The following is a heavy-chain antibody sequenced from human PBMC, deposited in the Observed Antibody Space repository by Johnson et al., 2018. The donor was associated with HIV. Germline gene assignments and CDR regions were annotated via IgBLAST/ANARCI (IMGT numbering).Heavy chain of an antibody. V-gene: IGHV3-9*01. D-gene: IGHD4-11*01. J-gene: IGHJ3*02. CDR3: ARGLGWDTNLAFDI. CDR1: GFSFDDYA. Sequence: DVQVVESGGDLVQPGRSLRLSCAASGFSFDDYAMNWVRQAPGKGLGWVSGISWNSGNIGYADSVEGRFPTSRENAKNSFFLQMNSLRDADTAVYYCARGLGWDTNLAFDIWGQGTTVTVSS. CDR2: ISWNSGNI.